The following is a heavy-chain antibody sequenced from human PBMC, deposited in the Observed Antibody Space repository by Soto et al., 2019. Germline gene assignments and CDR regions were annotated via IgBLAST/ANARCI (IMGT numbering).Heavy chain of an antibody. Sequence: QITLKESGPTLVKPTQTLTLTCTFSGFSLSTSGVGVGWIRQPPGKALEWLALIYWDDDKRYSPSLKSRLTSTKDTSKSQVVLTMNNIDPVDTATYYCAHVGCTSCYNWFDPWGQGTLVTVSS. CDR3: AHVGCTSCYNWFDP. CDR1: GFSLSTSGVG. CDR2: IYWDDDK. V-gene: IGHV2-5*02. D-gene: IGHD2-2*01. J-gene: IGHJ5*02.